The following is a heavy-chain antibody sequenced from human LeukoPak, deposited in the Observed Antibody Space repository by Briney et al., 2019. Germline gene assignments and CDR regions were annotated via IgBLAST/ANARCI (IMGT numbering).Heavy chain of an antibody. CDR3: ARDRIAAAGPGRRPLSGAFDI. CDR1: GFTFSSYS. CDR2: ISSSSSYI. D-gene: IGHD6-13*01. Sequence: GGSLRLSCAASGFTFSSYSMNWVRQAPGKGLEWVSSISSSSSYIYYADSVKGRFTISRDNAKNSLYLQMNSLRAEDTAVYYCARDRIAAAGPGRRPLSGAFDIWGQGTMVTVSS. V-gene: IGHV3-21*01. J-gene: IGHJ3*02.